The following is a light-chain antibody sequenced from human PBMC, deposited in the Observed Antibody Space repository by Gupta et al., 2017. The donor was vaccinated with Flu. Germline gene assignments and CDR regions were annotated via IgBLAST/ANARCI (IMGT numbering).Light chain of an antibody. CDR2: GAS. CDR1: QTIIYF. V-gene: IGKV1-39*01. CDR3: QENDRQRMYT. J-gene: IGKJ2*01. Sequence: DIQMTQSPSSLSVSVGDTVTITCRASQTIIYFLNWYQQKPGKAPKLLIYGASNLQSGVPSRFSGGGSGTNFTLTITNLQRDDFATYYCQENDRQRMYTFGQGTKMEIK.